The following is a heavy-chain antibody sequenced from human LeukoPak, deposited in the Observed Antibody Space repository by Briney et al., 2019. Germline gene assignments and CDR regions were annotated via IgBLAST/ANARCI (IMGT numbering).Heavy chain of an antibody. CDR2: IYTSGST. J-gene: IGHJ4*02. V-gene: IGHV4-38-2*02. Sequence: SETLSLTCTVSGYSISSGYYWGWIRQPPGKGLEWIGRIYTSGSTNYNPSLKSRVTMSVDTSKNQFSLKVSSVTAADTAVYYCARSMVLIAAAGKGFDYWGQGTLVTVSS. D-gene: IGHD6-13*01. CDR1: GYSISSGYY. CDR3: ARSMVLIAAAGKGFDY.